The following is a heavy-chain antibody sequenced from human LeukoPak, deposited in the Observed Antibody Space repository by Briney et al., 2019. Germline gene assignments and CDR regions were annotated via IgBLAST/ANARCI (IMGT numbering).Heavy chain of an antibody. D-gene: IGHD2-2*01. CDR1: GFTFSSYW. Sequence: GGSLRLSCAASGFTFSSYWMSWVRQAPGKGLEWVSAIYSGGSTYYADSVKGRFTISRDNSKNTLYLQMNSLRAEDTAVYYCARDREDIVVVPAASYYYYYYMDVWGKGTTVTISS. J-gene: IGHJ6*03. CDR2: IYSGGST. CDR3: ARDREDIVVVPAASYYYYYYMDV. V-gene: IGHV3-53*01.